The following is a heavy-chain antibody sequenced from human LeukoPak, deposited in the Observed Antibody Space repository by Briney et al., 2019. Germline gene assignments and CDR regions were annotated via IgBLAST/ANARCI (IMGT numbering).Heavy chain of an antibody. V-gene: IGHV3-21*01. D-gene: IGHD4-17*01. CDR1: GFTFSSYS. Sequence: GGSLRLSCAASGFTFSSYSMNWVRQAPGKGLEWVSSISTSSSYISYADSVKGRSTISRDNAKNSLYLQMNSLRAEDTAIYYCASLHWARDTVSFDYWGQGILVTVSS. CDR2: ISTSSSYI. J-gene: IGHJ4*02. CDR3: ASLHWARDTVSFDY.